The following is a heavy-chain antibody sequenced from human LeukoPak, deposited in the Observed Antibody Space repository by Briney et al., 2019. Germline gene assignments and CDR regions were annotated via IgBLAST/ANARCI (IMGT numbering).Heavy chain of an antibody. CDR2: INPSGGST. V-gene: IGHV1-46*01. J-gene: IGHJ6*03. CDR3: TRGDSSLNHYYYYYMDV. CDR1: GYTFTCYY. Sequence: ASVKVSCKASGYTFTCYYMHWVRQAPGQGLEWMGIINPSGGSTSYAQKFQGRVTMTRDMSTSTVYMELSSLRSEDTAVYYCTRGDSSLNHYYYYYMDVWGKGTTVTVSS. D-gene: IGHD6-6*01.